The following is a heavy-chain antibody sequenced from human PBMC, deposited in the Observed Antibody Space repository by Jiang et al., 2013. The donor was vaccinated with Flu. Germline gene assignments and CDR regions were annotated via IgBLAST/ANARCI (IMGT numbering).Heavy chain of an antibody. V-gene: IGHV3-64D*08. CDR2: ISSNGGST. D-gene: IGHD3-22*01. CDR1: GFTFSSYA. Sequence: GGGLVQPGGSLRLSCSASGFTFSSYAMHWVRQAPGKGLEYVSAISSNGGSTYYADSVKGRFTISRDNSKNTLYLQMSSLRAEDTAVYYCVKDVRGYYDSSGYYYWGQGTPGHRLL. J-gene: IGHJ4*02. CDR3: VKDVRGYYDSSGYYY.